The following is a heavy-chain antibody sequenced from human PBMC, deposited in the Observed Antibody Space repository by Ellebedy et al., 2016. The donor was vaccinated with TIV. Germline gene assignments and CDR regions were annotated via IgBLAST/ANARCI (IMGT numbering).Heavy chain of an antibody. D-gene: IGHD6-13*01. CDR1: GFTFSSYG. CDR2: ISYDGSNK. J-gene: IGHJ6*03. V-gene: IGHV3-30*03. CDR3: ARDSGRIPGIAAAVHTDYYYYMDV. Sequence: GGSLRLSXAASGFTFSSYGMHWVRQAPGKGLEWVAVISYDGSNKYYADSVKGRFTISRDNSKNTLYLQMNSLRAEDTAVYYCARDSGRIPGIAAAVHTDYYYYMDVWGKGTTVTVSS.